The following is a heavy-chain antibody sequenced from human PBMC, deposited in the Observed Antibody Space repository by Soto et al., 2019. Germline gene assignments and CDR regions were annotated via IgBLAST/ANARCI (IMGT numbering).Heavy chain of an antibody. CDR3: ARGVGDFWSGFYPVDY. CDR2: MNPNSGNT. Sequence: QVQLVQSGAEVKKPGASVKVSCKASGYPFTSYAIYWVRQATGQGLEWMVWMNPNSGNTGYAQKFQGRVTMTRNTSISTAYMELSILRSEDTAVYYCARGVGDFWSGFYPVDYWGQGTLVTVSS. J-gene: IGHJ4*02. CDR1: GYPFTSYA. D-gene: IGHD3-3*01. V-gene: IGHV1-8*01.